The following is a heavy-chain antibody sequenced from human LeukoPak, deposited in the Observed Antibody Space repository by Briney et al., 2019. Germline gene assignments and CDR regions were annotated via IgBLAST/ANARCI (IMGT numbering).Heavy chain of an antibody. V-gene: IGHV4-59*01. D-gene: IGHD4-23*01. CDR2: IRHSGTT. CDR1: RGSISSYY. J-gene: IGHJ4*02. Sequence: SETLSLTCTVSRGSISSYYWSWIRQPPGQGLEWIGYIRHSGTTSYNPSLKSRVTISVDTSKNQFSLRLSSVTAADTAVYYCARDYGGKFDSWGQGTLVTVSS. CDR3: ARDYGGKFDS.